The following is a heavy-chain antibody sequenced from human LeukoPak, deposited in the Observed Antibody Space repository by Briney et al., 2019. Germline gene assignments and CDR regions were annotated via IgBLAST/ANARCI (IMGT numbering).Heavy chain of an antibody. V-gene: IGHV3-30*03. D-gene: IGHD6-19*01. CDR3: ARDNRKWLVRAEPDY. Sequence: GRSLRLSCAASGFTFSSYGMHWVRQAPGKGLEWVAVISYDGSNKYYADSVKGRFTISRDNSKNTLYLQMNSLRSDDTAVYYCARDNRKWLVRAEPDYWGQGTLVTVSS. CDR1: GFTFSSYG. J-gene: IGHJ4*02. CDR2: ISYDGSNK.